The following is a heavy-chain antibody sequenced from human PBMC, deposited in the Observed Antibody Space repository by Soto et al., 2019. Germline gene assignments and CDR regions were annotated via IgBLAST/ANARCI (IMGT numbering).Heavy chain of an antibody. Sequence: QVQVVQSGAEVKKPESSVKVSCKPSGGTFNTYTVNWVRLAPGHGLEWMGRFIPILDMANYAQKFQDRVTITADISTFTAYMELNSLTSDDTAVYYCAITYCRDNSCPRDFDFLGPGTRVTVSS. D-gene: IGHD2-21*01. J-gene: IGHJ4*02. CDR2: FIPILDMA. V-gene: IGHV1-69*02. CDR1: GGTFNTYT. CDR3: AITYCRDNSCPRDFDF.